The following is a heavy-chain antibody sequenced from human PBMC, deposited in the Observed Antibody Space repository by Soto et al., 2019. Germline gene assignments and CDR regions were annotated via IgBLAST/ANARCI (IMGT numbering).Heavy chain of an antibody. CDR3: AGTTSLQLYYMDV. Sequence: QVQLQQSGPGLVRPSQTLSLTCAISGDSVSSNSAAWNWIRQSPSRGLEWMGRTYYRSRWYNDYAVSVKIRIPVTPDTSKNQFSLPLNSVTPEDTAVYYCAGTTSLQLYYMDVWDKGTTVTVSS. V-gene: IGHV6-1*01. D-gene: IGHD1-7*01. CDR2: TYYRSRWYN. J-gene: IGHJ6*03. CDR1: GDSVSSNSAA.